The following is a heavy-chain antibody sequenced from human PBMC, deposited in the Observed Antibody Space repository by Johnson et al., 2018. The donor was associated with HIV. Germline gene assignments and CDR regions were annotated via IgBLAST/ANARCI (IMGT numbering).Heavy chain of an antibody. V-gene: IGHV3-33*06. CDR1: GFTFSSYG. CDR3: AKGRGAARAFDAFDI. Sequence: QVQLVESGGGVVQPGRSLRLSCAASGFTFSSYGMHWVRQAPGKGLEWVAVIWYDGSNKYYADSVKGRFTISRDNSKNTLYLQMNSLRAEDTAVYYCAKGRGAARAFDAFDIWGQGTMVTVSS. CDR2: IWYDGSNK. D-gene: IGHD6-6*01. J-gene: IGHJ3*02.